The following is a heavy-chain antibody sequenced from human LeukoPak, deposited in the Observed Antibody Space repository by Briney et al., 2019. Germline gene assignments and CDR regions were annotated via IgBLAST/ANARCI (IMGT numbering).Heavy chain of an antibody. J-gene: IGHJ4*02. CDR2: VIGDGGST. CDR1: GFTFSNQP. D-gene: IGHD3-22*01. Sequence: PGGSLRLSCAASGFTFSNQPMSWVRQAPGKGLEWVSTVIGDGGSTYYADSVKGRFTISRDNSENTLYLQMNSLRAEDTAIYFCAKTMNYFDRSSYNPFDYWGQGTLVTVSS. V-gene: IGHV3-23*01. CDR3: AKTMNYFDRSSYNPFDY.